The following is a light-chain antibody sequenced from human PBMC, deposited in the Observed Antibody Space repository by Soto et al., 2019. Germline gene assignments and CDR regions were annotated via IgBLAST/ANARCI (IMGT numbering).Light chain of an antibody. CDR3: SSYAGSNNLKV. Sequence: QCVLTQPASASGSPGQSVTISCTGTSSDVGGYNYVSWYQQHPGKAPKLMIYEVSKRPSGVPDRFSGSKSGNTASLTVSGLQAEDEADYYCSSYAGSNNLKVFGTGTKVTVL. CDR2: EVS. V-gene: IGLV2-8*01. CDR1: SSDVGGYNY. J-gene: IGLJ1*01.